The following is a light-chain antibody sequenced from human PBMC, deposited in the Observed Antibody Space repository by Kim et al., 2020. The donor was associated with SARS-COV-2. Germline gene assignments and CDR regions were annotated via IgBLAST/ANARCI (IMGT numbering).Light chain of an antibody. CDR1: QSVSSSY. CDR3: QQYGSSPLT. V-gene: IGKV3-20*01. Sequence: SPGERATLSCRASQSVSSSYLAWYQQKPGQAPRLLIYGASSRATGIPDRFSGSGSGTDFTLTISRLEPEDFAVYYCQQYGSSPLTFGGGTKVDFK. J-gene: IGKJ4*01. CDR2: GAS.